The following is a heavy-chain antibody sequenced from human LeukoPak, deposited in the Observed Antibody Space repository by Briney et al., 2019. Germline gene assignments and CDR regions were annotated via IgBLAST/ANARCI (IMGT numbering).Heavy chain of an antibody. CDR2: IYPGDSDT. CDR3: ARRHYYDSSGYAP. D-gene: IGHD3-22*01. CDR1: GYTFRSNW. J-gene: IGHJ5*02. Sequence: GESLKISCETSGYTFRSNWIAWVRQVPGKGLEWMGIIYPGDSDTRYSPSFQGQVTISADKSISTAYLQWSSLKASDTAMYYCARRHYYDSSGYAPWGQGTLVTVSS. V-gene: IGHV5-51*01.